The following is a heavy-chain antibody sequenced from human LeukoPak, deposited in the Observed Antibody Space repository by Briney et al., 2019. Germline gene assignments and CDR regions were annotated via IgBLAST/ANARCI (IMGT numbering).Heavy chain of an antibody. J-gene: IGHJ4*02. D-gene: IGHD3-22*01. CDR2: ISAYNGNT. V-gene: IGHV1-18*01. CDR3: ARYDDSIGDDY. Sequence: ASVKVSCKASGYTFTSYGISWVRQAPGQGLEWMGWISAYNGNTNYAQKLQGRVTTTTDTSTSTAYKELRSLRSDDTAVYYCARYDDSIGDDYWGQGTLVTVSS. CDR1: GYTFTSYG.